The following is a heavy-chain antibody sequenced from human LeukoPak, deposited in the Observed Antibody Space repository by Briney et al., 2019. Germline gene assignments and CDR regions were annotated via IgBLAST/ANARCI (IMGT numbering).Heavy chain of an antibody. Sequence: SETLSLTCTVSGASISSYYWSWIRQPPGKGLEWVGHMFHSGGTNYNPSLKSRVTISLDTSKNQLSLKVSSVTAADTAVYYCARGYSSSWYGSRIFDYWGQGTLVTVSS. V-gene: IGHV4-59*01. CDR3: ARGYSSSWYGSRIFDY. D-gene: IGHD6-13*01. J-gene: IGHJ4*02. CDR1: GASISSYY. CDR2: MFHSGGT.